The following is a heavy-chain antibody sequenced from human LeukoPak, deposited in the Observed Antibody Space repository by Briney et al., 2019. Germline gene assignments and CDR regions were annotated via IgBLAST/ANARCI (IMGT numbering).Heavy chain of an antibody. CDR2: ISWNSGSI. J-gene: IGHJ4*02. CDR3: VRVGSVAGSDYLDY. Sequence: GRSLRLSCAASGFTFDDYAMHWVRQAPGKGLEWVSGISWNSGSIGYADSVKGRFTISRDNAKNSLYLQMNSLKTEDTAVYYCVRVGSVAGSDYLDYWGQGTLVTVSS. V-gene: IGHV3-9*01. CDR1: GFTFDDYA. D-gene: IGHD6-19*01.